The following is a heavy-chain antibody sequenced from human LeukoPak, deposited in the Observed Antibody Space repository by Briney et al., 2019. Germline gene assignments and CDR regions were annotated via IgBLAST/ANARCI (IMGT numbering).Heavy chain of an antibody. CDR3: ARNLADV. Sequence: GGSLRLSCAASGFTLRNYEMNWVSQAPGKGLEWVSYISSSGTNIKYADSVRGRFTISRDNAKNSLYLQMNSLRAEDTAVYYCARNLADVWGQATTVTVSS. CDR2: ISSSGTNI. CDR1: GFTLRNYE. J-gene: IGHJ6*02. V-gene: IGHV3-48*03.